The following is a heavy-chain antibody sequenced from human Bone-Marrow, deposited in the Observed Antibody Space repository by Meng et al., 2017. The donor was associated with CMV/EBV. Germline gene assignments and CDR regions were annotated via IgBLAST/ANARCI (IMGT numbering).Heavy chain of an antibody. CDR1: GFTFSSYE. Sequence: GESLKISCAASGFTFSSYEMNWVRQAPGKGLEWVSYISSSGSTIYYADSMKGRFTISRDNSKNTLYLQMNSLRAEDTAVYYCARGPRGQPTPGDYWGQGTLVTVSS. CDR3: ARGPRGQPTPGDY. J-gene: IGHJ4*02. CDR2: ISSSGSTI. V-gene: IGHV3-48*03. D-gene: IGHD3-10*01.